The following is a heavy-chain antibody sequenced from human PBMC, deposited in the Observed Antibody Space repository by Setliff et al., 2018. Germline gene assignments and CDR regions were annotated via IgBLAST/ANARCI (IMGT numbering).Heavy chain of an antibody. D-gene: IGHD3-10*01. CDR2: ISSSSSYI. CDR3: ARDDSEITMVRGVRRHYFYGMDV. CDR1: GFTFSSYS. Sequence: GSLRLSCAASGFTFSSYSMNWVRQAPGKGLEWVSSISSSSSYIYYADSVKGRFTISRENAKNSLYLQMNSLRAEDTAVYYCARDDSEITMVRGVRRHYFYGMDVWGQGTTVTVSS. J-gene: IGHJ6*02. V-gene: IGHV3-21*01.